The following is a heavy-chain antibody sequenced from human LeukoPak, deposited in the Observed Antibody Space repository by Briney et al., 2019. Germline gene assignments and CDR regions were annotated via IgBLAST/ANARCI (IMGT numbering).Heavy chain of an antibody. CDR3: ARSLWFGELYDI. D-gene: IGHD3-10*01. Sequence: SGGSLRLSCAASGFTFSSYGMHWVRQAPGKGLEWVAVIWYDGSNKYYADSVKGRFTISRDNSKNTLYLQMNSLRAEDTAVYYCARSLWFGELYDIWGQGTMVTVSS. J-gene: IGHJ3*02. V-gene: IGHV3-33*01. CDR1: GFTFSSYG. CDR2: IWYDGSNK.